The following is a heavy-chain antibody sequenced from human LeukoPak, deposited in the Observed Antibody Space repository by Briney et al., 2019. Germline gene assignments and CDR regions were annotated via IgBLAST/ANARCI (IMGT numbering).Heavy chain of an antibody. CDR3: ARFGAAAGPNWFDP. D-gene: IGHD6-13*01. J-gene: IGHJ5*02. CDR1: GYSFTSYW. V-gene: IGHV5-51*01. Sequence: GESLKISCKGSGYSFTSYWIAWVRQMPGKGLEWMGIIYPGDSATRYSPSFQGQVTISADNSINTAYLQWNSLKASDTAIYYCARFGAAAGPNWFDPWGQGTLVTVSS. CDR2: IYPGDSAT.